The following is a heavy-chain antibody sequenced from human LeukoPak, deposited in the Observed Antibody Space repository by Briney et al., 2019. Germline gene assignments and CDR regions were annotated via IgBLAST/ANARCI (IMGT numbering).Heavy chain of an antibody. V-gene: IGHV4-4*07. Sequence: SETLSLTCTVSVDSISSNYWSWIRQSAGKGLEWIGRIHISGSTNYSPSLKSRVTMSVDMSKNQLSLKVRSVTAADTAVYYCARDVSLSFDIWGQGTMVNV. J-gene: IGHJ3*02. CDR1: VDSISSNY. CDR2: IHISGST. D-gene: IGHD3-16*01. CDR3: ARDVSLSFDI.